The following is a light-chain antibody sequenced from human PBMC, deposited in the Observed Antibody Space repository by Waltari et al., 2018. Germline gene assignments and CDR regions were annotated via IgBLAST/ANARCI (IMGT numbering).Light chain of an antibody. CDR3: NSYTGRNTVL. Sequence: QSALTQPASVSGSPGQSITISCTGSSSAMGLYNYVSWYQHHPGRAPKLMIYEVTNRPSGVSNRFSGSKSGNTASLTISGLQTDDEADYYCNSYTGRNTVLFGGGTKLTVL. CDR1: SSAMGLYNY. J-gene: IGLJ2*01. V-gene: IGLV2-14*01. CDR2: EVT.